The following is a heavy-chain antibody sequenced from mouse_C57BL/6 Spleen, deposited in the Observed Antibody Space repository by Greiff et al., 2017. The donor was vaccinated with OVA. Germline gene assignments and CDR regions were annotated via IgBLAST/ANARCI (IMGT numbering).Heavy chain of an antibody. CDR3: ARDGDFGY. Sequence: EVQLVESGPGLVKPSQSLSLTCSVTGYSITSGYYWNWIRQFPGNKLEWMGYISYDGSNNYNPSLKNRISITRDTSKNQFFLKLNSVTTEDTATYYCARDGDFGYWGQGTTLTVSS. CDR2: ISYDGSN. J-gene: IGHJ2*01. V-gene: IGHV3-6*01. CDR1: GYSITSGYY.